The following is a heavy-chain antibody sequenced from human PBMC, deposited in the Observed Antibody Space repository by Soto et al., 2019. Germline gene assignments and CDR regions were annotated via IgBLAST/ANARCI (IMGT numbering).Heavy chain of an antibody. CDR1: GYTRTELS. CDR3: ETGGFMYYLYGMDV. V-gene: IGHV1-24*01. D-gene: IGHD3-16*01. Sequence: QVQLVQSGAEVKKPGASVKVSCKVSGYTRTELSMHWVRPAPVKGLEWMGGFDPEDGDTIYAQKFQGRVNMTEDTSTDTAYMELSSLRSEDTAVYYCETGGFMYYLYGMDVWGQGTTVTVSS. J-gene: IGHJ6*02. CDR2: FDPEDGDT.